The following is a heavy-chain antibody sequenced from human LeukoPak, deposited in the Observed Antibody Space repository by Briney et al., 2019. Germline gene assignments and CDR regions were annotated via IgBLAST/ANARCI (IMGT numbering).Heavy chain of an antibody. CDR1: VGTFSSYA. J-gene: IGHJ6*03. Sequence: SVKVSFKASVGTFSSYAISWVRQTPGQGLEWMGGINPIFGIANYAQKFQGRVTITTDESTSTAYMELSRLRSEDTAVYYCARVLDYYYYYMDVWGKGTTVTVSS. V-gene: IGHV1-69*05. CDR3: ARVLDYYYYYMDV. CDR2: INPIFGIA. D-gene: IGHD2-8*02.